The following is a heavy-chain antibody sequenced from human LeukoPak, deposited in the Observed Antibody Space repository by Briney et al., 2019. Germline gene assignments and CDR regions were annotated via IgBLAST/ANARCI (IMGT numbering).Heavy chain of an antibody. D-gene: IGHD3-16*01. CDR1: GGSISSSSYY. CDR3: ARDGALYFDY. V-gene: IGHV4-39*07. J-gene: IGHJ4*02. Sequence: QVQLRESGPGLVKPSETLSLTCTVSGGSISSSSYYWGWIRQPPGKGLEWIGSIYYSGSTYYNPSLKSRVTISVDTSKNQFSLKLSSVTAADTAVYYCARDGALYFDYWGQGTLVTVSS. CDR2: IYYSGST.